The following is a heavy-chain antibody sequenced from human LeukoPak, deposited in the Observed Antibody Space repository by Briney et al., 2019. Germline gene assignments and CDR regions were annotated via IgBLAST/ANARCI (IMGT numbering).Heavy chain of an antibody. CDR3: AKGRRLAAFDY. J-gene: IGHJ4*02. D-gene: IGHD6-25*01. CDR1: GFTFSSYG. CDR2: ITGRGENI. V-gene: IGHV3-23*01. Sequence: GGTLRLSCTAPGFTFSSYGMNWVRQAPGKGLEWVSGITGRGENIYYAGSVKGRFTISRDNSKNTLYLQMNSLRAEDTAVYYCAKGRRLAAFDYGGQGTLVTVSS.